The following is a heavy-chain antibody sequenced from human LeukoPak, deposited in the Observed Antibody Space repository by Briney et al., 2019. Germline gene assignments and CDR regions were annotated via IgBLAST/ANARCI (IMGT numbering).Heavy chain of an antibody. CDR1: GFTFSTYS. D-gene: IGHD1-1*01. Sequence: GGSLRLSCAASGFTFSTYSMNWVRQAPGKGLEWVSAISGSGGSTYYADSVKGRFTISRDNSKNTLYLQMNSLRAEDTAVYYCARGMLETPDAFDIWGQGTMVTVSS. CDR3: ARGMLETPDAFDI. J-gene: IGHJ3*02. CDR2: ISGSGGST. V-gene: IGHV3-23*01.